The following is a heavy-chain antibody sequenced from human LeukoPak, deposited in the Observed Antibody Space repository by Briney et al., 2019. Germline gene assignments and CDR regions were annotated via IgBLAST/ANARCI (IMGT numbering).Heavy chain of an antibody. V-gene: IGHV4-34*01. J-gene: IGHJ5*02. Sequence: PSETLSLTCAVYGGSFSGYYWSWIRQPPGKGLEWIGEINHSGSTNYNPSLKSRVTISVDTSKNQFSLKLSSVTAADTAVYYCARGGVYSNSSDPWGQGTLVTVSS. D-gene: IGHD4-11*01. CDR1: GGSFSGYY. CDR2: INHSGST. CDR3: ARGGVYSNSSDP.